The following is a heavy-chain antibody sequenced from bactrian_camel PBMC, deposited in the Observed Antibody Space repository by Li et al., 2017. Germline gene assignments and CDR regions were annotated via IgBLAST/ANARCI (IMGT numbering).Heavy chain of an antibody. CDR3: VVDYEFCLAYSMPKATY. CDR2: IYTAGDNA. V-gene: IGHV3S40*01. CDR1: GDDYDTNY. D-gene: IGHD3*01. J-gene: IGHJ4*01. Sequence: DVQLVESGGGSVQAGGSLRLSCAPSGDDYDTNYMVVAWFRQGPGKEREGIAAIYTAGDNAYSADSVKDRFTISQDGANNTVYLQMDSRKPEVTAMNYCVVDYEFCLAYSMPKATYWGQGTQVTVS.